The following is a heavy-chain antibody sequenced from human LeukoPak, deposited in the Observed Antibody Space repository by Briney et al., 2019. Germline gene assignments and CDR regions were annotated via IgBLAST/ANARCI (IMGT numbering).Heavy chain of an antibody. Sequence: PGGSLRLSCAASGFTFSSYWMSWVRQAPGKGLEWVANIKQDGSEKYYVDSVKGRFTISRDNAKNSLYLQMNSLRAEDTAVYYCARGYCSGGSCYSIDYWGQRTLVTVSS. CDR2: IKQDGSEK. V-gene: IGHV3-7*01. CDR1: GFTFSSYW. J-gene: IGHJ4*01. D-gene: IGHD2-15*01. CDR3: ARGYCSGGSCYSIDY.